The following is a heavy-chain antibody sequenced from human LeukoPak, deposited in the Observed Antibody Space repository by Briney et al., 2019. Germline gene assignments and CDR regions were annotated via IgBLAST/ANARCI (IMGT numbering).Heavy chain of an antibody. Sequence: GGSLRLSCAASGFTFSSYAMSWVRQAPGKGLEWVSGISWNSGSIGYADSVKGRFTISRDNAKNSLYLQMSSLRAEDTALYHCAKSLSYYYDSSTYPDYWGQGTLVTVSS. CDR2: ISWNSGSI. V-gene: IGHV3-9*01. CDR3: AKSLSYYYDSSTYPDY. D-gene: IGHD3-22*01. CDR1: GFTFSSYA. J-gene: IGHJ4*02.